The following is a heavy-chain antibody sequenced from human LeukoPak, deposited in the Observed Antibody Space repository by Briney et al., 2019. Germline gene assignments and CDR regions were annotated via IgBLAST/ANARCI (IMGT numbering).Heavy chain of an antibody. D-gene: IGHD3-22*01. CDR2: INPNSGGT. CDR1: GYTFTGYY. J-gene: IGHJ3*02. CDR3: ARVYYYDSSSDAFDI. Sequence: ASVKVSCKASGYTFTGYYMHWVRQAPGQGLEWMGWINPNSGGTNYAQKFQGRVTMTRDTSISTAYMELSRLRSDDTAVYYRARVYYYDSSSDAFDIWGQGTMVTVSS. V-gene: IGHV1-2*02.